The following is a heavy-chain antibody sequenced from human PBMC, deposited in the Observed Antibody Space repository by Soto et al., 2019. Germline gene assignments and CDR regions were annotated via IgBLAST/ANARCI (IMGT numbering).Heavy chain of an antibody. Sequence: QVHLQQSGPGLVKPSETLSLSCTISGASISNYYWSWIRQVPGKGMEWIGYVNDGWGAAYNPSLRSRVAVSLYTSKSLLSRKLTSVTATDTAVYYCVRQGCGALHGLVDVWGQGTTVTVSS. CDR3: VRQGCGALHGLVDV. CDR1: GASISNYY. J-gene: IGHJ6*02. D-gene: IGHD1-26*01. CDR2: VNDGWGA. V-gene: IGHV4-59*08.